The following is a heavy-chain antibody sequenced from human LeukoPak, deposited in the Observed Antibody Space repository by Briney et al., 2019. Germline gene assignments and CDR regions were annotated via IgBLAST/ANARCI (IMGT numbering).Heavy chain of an antibody. J-gene: IGHJ5*02. V-gene: IGHV3-66*01. D-gene: IGHD3-16*02. Sequence: GGSLRLSCAASGFTVSSNYISWVRQAPGKGLEWASVIYSGGSTYYADSVKGRFTISRDNSKNTLYLQMNSLRAEDTAVYYCARDPGIMITFGGVIVTWGQGTLVTVSS. CDR3: ARDPGIMITFGGVIVT. CDR1: GFTVSSNY. CDR2: IYSGGST.